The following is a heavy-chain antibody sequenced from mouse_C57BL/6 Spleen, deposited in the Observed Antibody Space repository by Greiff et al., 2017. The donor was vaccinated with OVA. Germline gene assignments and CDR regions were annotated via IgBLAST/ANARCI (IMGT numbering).Heavy chain of an antibody. CDR2: IYPGDGDT. Sequence: VQLQESGPELVKPGASVKISCKASGYAFSSSWMNWVKQRPGKGLEWIGRIYPGDGDTNYNGKFKGKATLTADKSSITAYMQLSSLTSEDSAVYFCARNLGYFDVWGTGTTVTVSS. V-gene: IGHV1-82*01. J-gene: IGHJ1*03. CDR1: GYAFSSSW. CDR3: ARNLGYFDV.